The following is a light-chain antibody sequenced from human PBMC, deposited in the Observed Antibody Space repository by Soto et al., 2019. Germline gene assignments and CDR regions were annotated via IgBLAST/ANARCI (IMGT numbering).Light chain of an antibody. CDR1: QSVRRDY. V-gene: IGKV3-20*01. Sequence: ETVLTQSPGILSLSPGERATLSCRASQSVRRDYLAWFQQKPGQAPRLLIYVASTRAAGIPDRFDGSGSGTDFTLTITSLEPEDFAVYYCQQDGSLPKTFGQGTKVYIK. CDR2: VAS. J-gene: IGKJ1*01. CDR3: QQDGSLPKT.